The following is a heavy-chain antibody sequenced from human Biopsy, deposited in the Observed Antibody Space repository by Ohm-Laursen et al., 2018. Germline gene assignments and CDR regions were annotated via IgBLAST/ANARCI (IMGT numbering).Heavy chain of an antibody. CDR3: ATKLTGYFHH. D-gene: IGHD3-9*01. Sequence: SVKVSCKVPGGTFSNYGVNWVRQAPGQGLEWLGGNIPILGMGSYAQKFQDRVTVAADTSTSTATMELRSLRSDDTAVYYCATKLTGYFHHWGQGTLVIVSS. CDR1: GGTFSNYG. CDR2: NIPILGMG. V-gene: IGHV1-69*10. J-gene: IGHJ1*01.